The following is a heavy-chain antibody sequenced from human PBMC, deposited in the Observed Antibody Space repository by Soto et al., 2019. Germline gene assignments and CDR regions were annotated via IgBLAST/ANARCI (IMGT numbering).Heavy chain of an antibody. CDR2: ISSSSSTI. CDR1: GFTFSSYS. D-gene: IGHD7-27*01. J-gene: IGHJ3*02. Sequence: PGGSLRLSCAASGFTFSSYSMNWVRQAPGKGLEWVSYISSSSSTIYYADSVKGRFTISRDNAKNSLYLQMNSLRDEDTAVYYCARDPITGDRAAFDIWGQGTMVTVSS. CDR3: ARDPITGDRAAFDI. V-gene: IGHV3-48*02.